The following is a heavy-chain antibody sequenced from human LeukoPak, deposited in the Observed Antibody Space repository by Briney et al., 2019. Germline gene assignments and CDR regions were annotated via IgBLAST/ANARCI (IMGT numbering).Heavy chain of an antibody. J-gene: IGHJ4*02. CDR1: GFTFDDYG. CDR2: INWNGGST. D-gene: IGHD1-26*01. Sequence: GGSLRLSCAASGFTFDDYGMSWVRQAPGKGLEWVSGINWNGGSTGYADSVKGRFTISRDNAKNSLYLQMNSLRAEDTAVYYCARDLTVGPTTDYFDYWGQGTLVTVSS. V-gene: IGHV3-20*04. CDR3: ARDLTVGPTTDYFDY.